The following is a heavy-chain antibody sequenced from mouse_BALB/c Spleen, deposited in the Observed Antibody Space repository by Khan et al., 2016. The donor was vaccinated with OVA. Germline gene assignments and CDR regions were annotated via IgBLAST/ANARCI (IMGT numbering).Heavy chain of an antibody. D-gene: IGHD1-2*01. V-gene: IGHV1-5*01. CDR3: SPLLRPFYAMDY. Sequence: VQLQQSGTVLARPGASVKMSCKASGYTFTSYWMHWVKQRPGQGLEWIGAIYPGNSDTSYNQKFKGKAKLTAVTSTSTAYMELSSLKNEDSAVYYFSPLLRPFYAMDYWVQGTSVTVSS. CDR1: GYTFTSYW. J-gene: IGHJ4*01. CDR2: IYPGNSDT.